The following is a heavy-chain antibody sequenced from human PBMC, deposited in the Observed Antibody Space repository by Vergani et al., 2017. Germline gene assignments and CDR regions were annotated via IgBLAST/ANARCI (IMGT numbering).Heavy chain of an antibody. J-gene: IGHJ4*02. D-gene: IGHD6-25*01. CDR1: GFTFDDYA. CDR2: IGTAGDT. V-gene: IGHV3-13*01. Sequence: EVQLVESGGGVVQPGGSLRLSCAASGFTFDDYAMHWVRQAPGKGLEWVSAIGTAGDTYYPGSVKGRFTISRDNSKNTLYLQMNSLRAEDTAVYYCARDRLFDYWGQGTLVTVSS. CDR3: ARDRLFDY.